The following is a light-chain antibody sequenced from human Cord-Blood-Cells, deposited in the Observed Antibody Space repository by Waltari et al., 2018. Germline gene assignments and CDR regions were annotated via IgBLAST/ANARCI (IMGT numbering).Light chain of an antibody. J-gene: IGLJ3*02. Sequence: QSALTHPASASGSPGQSLTISCTGTSSAVCRHNYLSWYQQHPGNAPKLMIYEVSNRPSGVSNRFSGSKSGNTASLTISGLQAEDEADYYCSSYTSSSTRVFGGGTKLTVL. CDR1: SSAVCRHNY. CDR3: SSYTSSSTRV. V-gene: IGLV2-14*01. CDR2: EVS.